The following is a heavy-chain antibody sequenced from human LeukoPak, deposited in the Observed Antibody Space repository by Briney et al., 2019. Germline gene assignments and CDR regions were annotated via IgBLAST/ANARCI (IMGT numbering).Heavy chain of an antibody. CDR2: ISSSGSTI. J-gene: IGHJ4*02. CDR1: GFTFTSYD. D-gene: IGHD6-19*01. Sequence: PGGSLRLSCAASGFTFTSYDMNWVRQAPGKGLEWVSYISSSGSTIYYADSVKGRFTISRDSAENSLYLQMNSLRAEDTAVYYCARHARVAGFDYWGLGTLVTVSS. CDR3: ARHARVAGFDY. V-gene: IGHV3-48*03.